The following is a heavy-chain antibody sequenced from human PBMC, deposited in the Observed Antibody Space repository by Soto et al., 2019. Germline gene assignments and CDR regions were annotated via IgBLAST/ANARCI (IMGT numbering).Heavy chain of an antibody. D-gene: IGHD1-26*01. V-gene: IGHV1-2*04. CDR2: INPNSGGT. CDR1: GYTFTGYY. Sequence: ASRKVSCKASGYTFTGYYIHWVRQAPGQGLEWMGWINPNSGGTNYAQKFQGWVTMTRDTSISTAYMELSRLRSDDTAVYYCARDTGGSYYDAFDIWGQGTMVTVSS. J-gene: IGHJ3*02. CDR3: ARDTGGSYYDAFDI.